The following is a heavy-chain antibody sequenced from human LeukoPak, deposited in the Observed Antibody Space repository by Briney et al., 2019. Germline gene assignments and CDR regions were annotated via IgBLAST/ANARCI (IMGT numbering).Heavy chain of an antibody. CDR2: ISGTGGTT. CDR3: AKGTPSSSWYFDY. J-gene: IGHJ4*02. D-gene: IGHD6-13*01. Sequence: PGGSLRLSCAASGFTFSNYGMNWVRQAPGKGLEWVSRISGTGGTTFYADSVKGRFTISRDNSKNTLYLQMNSLRAEDTAVYYCAKGTPSSSWYFDYWGQGTLVTVSS. V-gene: IGHV3-23*01. CDR1: GFTFSNYG.